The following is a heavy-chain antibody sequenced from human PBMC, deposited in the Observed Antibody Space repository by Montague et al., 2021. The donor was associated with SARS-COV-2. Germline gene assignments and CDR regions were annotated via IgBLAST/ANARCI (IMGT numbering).Heavy chain of an antibody. Sequence: SETLSLTCTVSGGSISGNRYYWSWIRQPPGQGLEWLGNIFDSGSTYYNPSLKIRVTISVDTSKNQFSLTLISVTAADTAVYSCARLPYFYDSTRAFDIWGQGTMVTVSS. CDR1: GGSISGNRYY. V-gene: IGHV4-39*01. CDR2: IFDSGST. J-gene: IGHJ3*02. D-gene: IGHD3-22*01. CDR3: ARLPYFYDSTRAFDI.